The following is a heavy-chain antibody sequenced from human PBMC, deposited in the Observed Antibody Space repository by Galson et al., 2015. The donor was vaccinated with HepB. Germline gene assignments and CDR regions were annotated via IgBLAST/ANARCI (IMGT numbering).Heavy chain of an antibody. CDR1: GFTFSSYS. CDR3: ARIDPIAVAAGY. Sequence: SLRLSCAASGFTFSSYSMNWVRQAPGKGLEWVSSISSSSSYIYYADSVKGRFTISRDNAKNSLYLQMNSLRAEDTAVYYCARIDPIAVAAGYWGQGTLVTVSS. CDR2: ISSSSSYI. V-gene: IGHV3-21*01. J-gene: IGHJ4*02. D-gene: IGHD6-19*01.